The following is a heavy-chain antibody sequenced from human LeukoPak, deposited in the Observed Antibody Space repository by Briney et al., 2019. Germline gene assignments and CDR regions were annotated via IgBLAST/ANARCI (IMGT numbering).Heavy chain of an antibody. V-gene: IGHV3-30-3*01. CDR3: AKQSNNHYYQKASDY. CDR1: GFTFSSYT. CDR2: ISDDGNNA. D-gene: IGHD1-26*01. J-gene: IGHJ4*02. Sequence: GRSLRLSCAASGFTFSSYTMHWVRQAPGKGLEWVAAISDDGNNAYYSDSAKGRLTISRDNSNNTLYLQMNSLRAEDTAVYFCAKQSNNHYYQKASDYWGQGTLVTVSS.